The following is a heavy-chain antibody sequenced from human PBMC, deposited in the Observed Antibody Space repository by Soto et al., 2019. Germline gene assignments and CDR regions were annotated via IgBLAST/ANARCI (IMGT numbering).Heavy chain of an antibody. J-gene: IGHJ4*02. CDR3: ARGLGYCSGGSCYSDY. D-gene: IGHD2-15*01. CDR1: GFTFSTYS. Sequence: EVQLVESGGGLVQPGGALRLSCAASGFTFSTYSMNWVRQAPGKGLAWVSYISSSSSTIYYADSVKGRFTISRDNAKNSLYLQMNSLRDEDTAVYYCARGLGYCSGGSCYSDYWGQGTLVTVSS. V-gene: IGHV3-48*02. CDR2: ISSSSSTI.